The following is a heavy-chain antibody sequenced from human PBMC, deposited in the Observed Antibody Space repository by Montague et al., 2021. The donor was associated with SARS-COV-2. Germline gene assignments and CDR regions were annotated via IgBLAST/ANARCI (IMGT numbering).Heavy chain of an antibody. D-gene: IGHD7-27*01. CDR3: VRLRRRGSLSGAMYYFDY. Sequence: PALVKPTQTLTLTCTFSGFSLSTNGVGVGWIRQPPGKALEWLARIYWDDDKYYSTSLKTRHTITKDTSKNQVVLTMTNMDPVDTATYYCVRLRRRGSLSGAMYYFDYWGLGTLVTVSS. V-gene: IGHV2-70*11. J-gene: IGHJ4*02. CDR1: GFSLSTNGVG. CDR2: IYWDDDK.